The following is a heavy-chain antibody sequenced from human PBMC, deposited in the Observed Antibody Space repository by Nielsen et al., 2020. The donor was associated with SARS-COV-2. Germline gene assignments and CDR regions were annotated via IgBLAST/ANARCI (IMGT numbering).Heavy chain of an antibody. J-gene: IGHJ4*02. Sequence: GESLKISCAASGFTFSSYAMHWVRQAPGKGLEWVAVISYDGSNKYYADSVKGRFTISRDNSKNTLYLQMNSLRAEDTAVYYCARDWNYYDSSGYYVRGAYGPHGYWGQGTLVTVSS. CDR2: ISYDGSNK. V-gene: IGHV3-30-3*01. CDR3: ARDWNYYDSSGYYVRGAYGPHGY. CDR1: GFTFSSYA. D-gene: IGHD3-22*01.